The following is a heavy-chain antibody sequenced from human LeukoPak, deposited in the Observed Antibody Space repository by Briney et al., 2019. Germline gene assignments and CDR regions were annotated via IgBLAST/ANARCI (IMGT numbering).Heavy chain of an antibody. V-gene: IGHV3-49*03. D-gene: IGHD6-13*01. CDR2: IKSKINGGTT. CDR3: SRGTWYCGAFDH. CDR1: GFTFGGYA. Sequence: GGSLRLSCTASGFTFGGYALSWFRQAPGKGLQWVGFIKSKINGGTTQYAASVKGRFTISSDDSNGLAYLQMNSLKTEYIAVYYCSRGTWYCGAFDHWGQGTLVTVSS. J-gene: IGHJ4*02.